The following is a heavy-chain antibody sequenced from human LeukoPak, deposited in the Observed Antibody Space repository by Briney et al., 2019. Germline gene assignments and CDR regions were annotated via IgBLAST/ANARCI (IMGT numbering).Heavy chain of an antibody. D-gene: IGHD5-24*01. J-gene: IGHJ4*02. V-gene: IGHV1-2*02. CDR1: GYTFTGYY. CDR2: INPNSGGT. CDR3: ARDLEMATISSATV. Sequence: ASVKVSCKASGYTFTGYYMHWVRQAPGQGLEWMRWINPNSGGTNYAQKFQGRVTMTRDTSISTAYMELSRLRSDDTAVYYCARDLEMATISSATVWGQGTLVTVSS.